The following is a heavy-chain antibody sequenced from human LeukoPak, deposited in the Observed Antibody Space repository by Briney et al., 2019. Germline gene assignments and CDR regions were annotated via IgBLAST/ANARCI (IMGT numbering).Heavy chain of an antibody. V-gene: IGHV1-69-2*01. CDR2: VDPEDGET. CDR3: ARVLGPNSSSLDY. CDR1: GYTFTDYY. Sequence: GASVKVSCKASGYTFTDYYMHWVQQAPGKRLEWMGRVDPEDGETIYAEKFQGRVTITADTSTDTAYMELSSLRSEDTAVYYCARVLGPNSSSLDYWGQGTLVTVSS. D-gene: IGHD6-13*01. J-gene: IGHJ4*02.